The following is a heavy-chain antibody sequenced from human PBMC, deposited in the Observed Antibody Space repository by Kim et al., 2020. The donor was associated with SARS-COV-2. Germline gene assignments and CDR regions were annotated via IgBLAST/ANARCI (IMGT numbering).Heavy chain of an antibody. V-gene: IGHV3-74*01. Sequence: GGSLRLSCAASGFTFSSYWMHWVRQAPGKGLVWVSRINSDGSSTSYADSVKGRFTISRDNAKNTLYLQMNSLRAEDTAVYYCATGYYYDSSGYDYWGQGTLVTGSS. CDR3: ATGYYYDSSGYDY. D-gene: IGHD3-22*01. J-gene: IGHJ4*02. CDR1: GFTFSSYW. CDR2: INSDGSST.